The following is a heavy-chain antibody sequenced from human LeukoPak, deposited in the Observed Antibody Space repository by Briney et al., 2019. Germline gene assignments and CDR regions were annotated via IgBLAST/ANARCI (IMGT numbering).Heavy chain of an antibody. CDR2: IDWDDDK. Sequence: SGPALVKPTQTLTLTCTFSGFSLSTSGMCVSWIRQPPGKALEWLARIDWDDDKYYSTSLKTRLTVSKDTSKNQVVLTMTNMDPVDTATYYCARTHLWFGAALYGMDVWGQGTTVTVSS. V-gene: IGHV2-70*11. D-gene: IGHD3-10*01. J-gene: IGHJ6*02. CDR1: GFSLSTSGMC. CDR3: ARTHLWFGAALYGMDV.